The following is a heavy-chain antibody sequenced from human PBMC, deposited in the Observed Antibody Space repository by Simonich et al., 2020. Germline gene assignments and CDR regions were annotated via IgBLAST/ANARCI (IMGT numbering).Heavy chain of an antibody. J-gene: IGHJ6*02. CDR1: GFTFSSYS. V-gene: IGHV3-21*01. D-gene: IGHD2-2*01. CDR3: AGGVYCSSTSCSTYYYYGMDV. CDR2: ISSSRSYI. Sequence: EVQLVESGGGLVKPGGSLRLSCAASGFTFSSYSMTWVRQAPGKGLGWCSSISSSRSYIYYAASVKGRFTTSRDNAKNSLYLQMNSLRAEDTAVYYCAGGVYCSSTSCSTYYYYGMDVWGQGTTVTVSS.